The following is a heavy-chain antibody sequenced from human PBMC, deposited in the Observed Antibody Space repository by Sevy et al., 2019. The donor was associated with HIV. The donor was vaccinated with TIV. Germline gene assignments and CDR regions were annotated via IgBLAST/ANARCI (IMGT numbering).Heavy chain of an antibody. Sequence: ASVKVSCKASGGTFSSYAISWVRQAPGQGLEWMGGIIPIFGTANYAQKFQGRVTITADKSTSTAYMELSSLRPEDTAVYYCARDLYYYGSGSYYRTGRAFDYWGQGTLVTVSS. CDR3: ARDLYYYGSGSYYRTGRAFDY. J-gene: IGHJ4*02. V-gene: IGHV1-69*06. D-gene: IGHD3-10*01. CDR2: IIPIFGTA. CDR1: GGTFSSYA.